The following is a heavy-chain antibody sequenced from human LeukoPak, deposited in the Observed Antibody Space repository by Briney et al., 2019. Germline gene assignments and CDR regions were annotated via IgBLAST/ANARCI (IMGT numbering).Heavy chain of an antibody. Sequence: SETLSLTCTVSGGSISSGGYFWSWIRQNPGKGLKWIGYIYHGGNTYYNPSLKSRVTISVDTSKNHFSLTLSSVTPADTPLYCCARRGSEGPRYPDYYYYFGMDVWGQGTTVTVAS. CDR2: IYHGGNT. V-gene: IGHV4-31*03. CDR1: GGSISSGGYF. CDR3: ARRGSEGPRYPDYYYYFGMDV. J-gene: IGHJ6*02. D-gene: IGHD3-10*01.